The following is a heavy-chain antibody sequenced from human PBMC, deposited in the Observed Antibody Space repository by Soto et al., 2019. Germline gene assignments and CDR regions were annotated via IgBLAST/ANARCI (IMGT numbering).Heavy chain of an antibody. CDR2: VYYRSIS. J-gene: IGHJ6*03. V-gene: IGHV4-61*01. Sequence: QVQLQESGPGLVKPSETLSLTCTVSGDYVSSGNNYCTWIRHHPGWGLEWIENVYYRSISNYNPYLKCRVTISVDRAKNRIPMKMVSVIGADTAVYYGARGDASTLLAGHGLVAWG. CDR3: ARGDASTLLAGHGLVA. CDR1: GDYVSSGNNY. D-gene: IGHD1-1*01.